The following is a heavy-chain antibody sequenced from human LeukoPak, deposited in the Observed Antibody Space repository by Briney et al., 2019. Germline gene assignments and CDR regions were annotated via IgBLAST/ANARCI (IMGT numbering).Heavy chain of an antibody. CDR1: GFTFSSYA. CDR2: ISGSGGST. J-gene: IGHJ4*02. Sequence: GGSLRLSCAASGFTFSSYAVSWVRQAPGKGLEWVSAISGSGGSTYYADSVKGRFTISRDTSKNTLYLQMNSLRAEDTVVYYCAKGAGSGSYSSPLLGWGQGTLVTVSS. V-gene: IGHV3-23*01. D-gene: IGHD3-10*01. CDR3: AKGAGSGSYSSPLLG.